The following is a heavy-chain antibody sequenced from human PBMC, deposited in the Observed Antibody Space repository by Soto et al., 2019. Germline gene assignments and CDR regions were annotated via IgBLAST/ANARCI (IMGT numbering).Heavy chain of an antibody. V-gene: IGHV3-33*01. CDR3: ARDLLKYSSSVGNY. D-gene: IGHD6-6*01. Sequence: ESGGGVVQPGRSLRLSCAASGFTFSSYGMHWVRQAPGKGLEWVAVIWYDGSNKYYADSVKGRFTISRDNSKNTLYLQMNSLRAEDTAVYYCARDLLKYSSSVGNYWGQGTLVTVSS. J-gene: IGHJ4*02. CDR1: GFTFSSYG. CDR2: IWYDGSNK.